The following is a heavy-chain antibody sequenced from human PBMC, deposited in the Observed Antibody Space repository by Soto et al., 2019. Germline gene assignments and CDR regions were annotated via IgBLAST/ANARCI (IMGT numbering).Heavy chain of an antibody. J-gene: IGHJ4*02. CDR2: IYHSGST. V-gene: IGHV4-30-2*01. CDR1: GGSISRGGYS. D-gene: IGHD4-17*01. CDR3: ARASTTVTTLDY. Sequence: SETLSLTCAVSGGSISRGGYSWGWIRQPPGKGLEWIGYIYHSGSTYYNPSLKSRVTISVDRSKNQFSLKLSSVTAADTAVYYCARASTTVTTLDYWGQGTLVTVSS.